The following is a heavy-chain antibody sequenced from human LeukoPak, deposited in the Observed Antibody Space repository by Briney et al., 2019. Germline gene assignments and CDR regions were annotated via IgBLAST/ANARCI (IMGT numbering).Heavy chain of an antibody. CDR1: GYTFTSYG. CDR2: ISAYNGNT. D-gene: IGHD2-15*01. J-gene: IGHJ6*02. Sequence: ASVNVSCKASGYTFTSYGISRVRQAPGQGLEWMGWISAYNGNTNYAQKLQGRVTMTTDTSTSTAYMELRSLRSDDTAVYYCATAPLYCSGGSCYSRGGFYYYYYGMDVWGQGTTVTVSS. CDR3: ATAPLYCSGGSCYSRGGFYYYYYGMDV. V-gene: IGHV1-18*01.